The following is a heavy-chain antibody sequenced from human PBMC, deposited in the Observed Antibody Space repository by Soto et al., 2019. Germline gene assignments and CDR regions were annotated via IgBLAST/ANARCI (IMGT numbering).Heavy chain of an antibody. CDR1: GFTFSSYG. CDR3: AREFYYDILTGYNRGIDY. CDR2: IWYDGSNK. J-gene: IGHJ4*02. D-gene: IGHD3-9*01. Sequence: GGSLRLSCAASGFTFSSYGKHWVRQAPGKGLEWVAVIWYDGSNKYYADSVKGRFTISRDNSKNTLYLQMNSLRAEDTAVYYCAREFYYDILTGYNRGIDYWGQGTLVTVSS. V-gene: IGHV3-33*01.